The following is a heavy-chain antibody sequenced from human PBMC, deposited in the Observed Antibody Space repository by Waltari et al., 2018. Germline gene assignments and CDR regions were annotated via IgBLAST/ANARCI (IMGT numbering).Heavy chain of an antibody. CDR2: MYRAGTT. CDR3: TKADSGWKYFQF. D-gene: IGHD6-19*01. Sequence: EVQLVESGGGLIQPGGSLRLSCAVSGFSVSSNYMIWVRQAPGRGLAWVSAMYRAGTTSHADSVKGRFAISRDNSRNTLYLQMNSLRTEDTAVYYCTKADSGWKYFQFWGQGTRVTVSS. CDR1: GFSVSSNY. V-gene: IGHV3-53*05. J-gene: IGHJ1*01.